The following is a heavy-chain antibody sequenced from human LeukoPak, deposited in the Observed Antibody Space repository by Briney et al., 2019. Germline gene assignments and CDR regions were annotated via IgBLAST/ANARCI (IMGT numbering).Heavy chain of an antibody. Sequence: GGSLRLSCAASGFTFSSYGMHWVRQAPGKGLEWVAVISYDGSKYYADSVKGRFTISRDNSKNTLYLQMNSLRAEDTAVYYCARGPDIVVVVAATYYFDYWGQGTLVTVSS. V-gene: IGHV3-30*03. J-gene: IGHJ4*02. CDR1: GFTFSSYG. CDR3: ARGPDIVVVVAATYYFDY. CDR2: ISYDGSK. D-gene: IGHD2-15*01.